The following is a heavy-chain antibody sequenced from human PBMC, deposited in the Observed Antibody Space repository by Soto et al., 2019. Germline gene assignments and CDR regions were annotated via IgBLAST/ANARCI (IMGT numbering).Heavy chain of an antibody. D-gene: IGHD2-15*01. CDR3: AKGRSSYVGGGSCYSIFDY. V-gene: IGHV3-30*18. J-gene: IGHJ4*02. CDR1: GFTFSSYG. CDR2: ISYDGSNK. Sequence: QVQLVESGGGVVQPGRSLRLSCAASGFTFSSYGMHWVRQAPGKGLEWVAVISYDGSNKYYEDSVKGRFTISRDNSKNSLDLQTNSLRAEDTAVYYWAKGRSSYVGGGSCYSIFDYGGQGTLVTVSS.